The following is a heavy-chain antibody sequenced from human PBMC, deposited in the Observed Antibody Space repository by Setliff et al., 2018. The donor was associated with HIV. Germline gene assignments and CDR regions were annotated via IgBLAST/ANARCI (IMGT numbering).Heavy chain of an antibody. D-gene: IGHD3-3*01. J-gene: IGHJ4*02. CDR1: GGSISSSNYY. V-gene: IGHV4-39*07. CDR2: IYYSGST. CDR3: ARANFWSGYYGY. Sequence: TSETLSLTCTVSGGSISSSNYYWGWIRQPPGKGLEWIGSIYYSGSTYYNPSLKSRVTISVDTSKNQFSLKLSSVTAADTAAYYCARANFWSGYYGYWGQGTLVTVSS.